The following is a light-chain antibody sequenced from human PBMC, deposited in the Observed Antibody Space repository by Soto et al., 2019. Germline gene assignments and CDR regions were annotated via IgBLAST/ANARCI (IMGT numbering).Light chain of an antibody. CDR1: QSISSQ. J-gene: IGKJ4*01. CDR2: DAS. V-gene: IGKV3-11*01. Sequence: EIVLTQSPATLSLSPGERATLSCRASQSISSQLAWYQQKPGQAPRLLIHDASNRATGIPARFSGSGSSTDFTLTISSLEPEDFAVYYCQEGTYWPAFGGGTKVEIK. CDR3: QEGTYWPA.